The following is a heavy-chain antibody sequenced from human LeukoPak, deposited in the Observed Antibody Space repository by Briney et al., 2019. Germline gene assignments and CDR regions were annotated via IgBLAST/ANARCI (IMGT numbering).Heavy chain of an antibody. D-gene: IGHD2-2*01. CDR2: ISSSSSYI. CDR3: ARGLNVYSTSPKLDY. V-gene: IGHV3-21*01. CDR1: GFTFSSYS. Sequence: GGSLRLSCAASGFTFSSYSMNWVRQAPGKGLEWVSSISSSSSYIYYADSVKGRFTISRDNAKNSLYLQMNSLRAEDTAVYYCARGLNVYSTSPKLDYWGQGTLVTVSS. J-gene: IGHJ4*02.